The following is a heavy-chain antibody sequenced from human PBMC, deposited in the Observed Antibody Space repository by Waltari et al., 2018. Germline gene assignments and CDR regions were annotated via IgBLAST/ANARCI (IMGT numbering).Heavy chain of an antibody. CDR2: MSYDGNNR. CDR1: GFTFLNYA. Sequence: QVQLVESGGGVVQPGGSLRLSCAASGFTFLNYALHWVRQAPGKGLEWVAVMSYDGNNRYYADSMKGRFTISRDNSKNTLYLQINSLRPEDTAVYHCARDSWASHTGVVTYYYHMDVWGKGTTVTVSS. J-gene: IGHJ6*03. D-gene: IGHD5-18*01. V-gene: IGHV3-30-3*01. CDR3: ARDSWASHTGVVTYYYHMDV.